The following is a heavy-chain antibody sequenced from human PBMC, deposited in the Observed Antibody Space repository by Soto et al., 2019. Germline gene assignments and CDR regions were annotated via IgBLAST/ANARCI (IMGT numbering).Heavy chain of an antibody. CDR3: AREASGYDF. CDR1: GGTFSSFC. V-gene: IGHV1-69*13. D-gene: IGHD5-12*01. J-gene: IGHJ1*01. CDR2: IIPVFGRP. Sequence: SVKVSCKASGGTFSSFCISWVRQAPGQGLEWMGGIIPVFGRPNYAQRFRGRLTITADESTNTSYMELIDLTSEDTAVYYCAREASGYDFWGQGTQVTVSS.